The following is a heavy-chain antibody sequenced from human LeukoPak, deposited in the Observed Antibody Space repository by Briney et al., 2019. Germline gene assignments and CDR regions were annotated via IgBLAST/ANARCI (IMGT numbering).Heavy chain of an antibody. J-gene: IGHJ6*03. D-gene: IGHD2-2*02. CDR3: ARFRIVVVPAAIRMDYYYYMDV. V-gene: IGHV4-61*02. CDR2: IYTSGST. CDR1: GGSISSGDYY. Sequence: SETLSLTCTVSGGSISSGDYYWSWIRQPAGKGLEWIGRIYTSGSTNYNPSLKSRVTISVDTSKNQFSLKLSSVTAADTAVYYCARFRIVVVPAAIRMDYYYYMDVWGKGTTVTVSS.